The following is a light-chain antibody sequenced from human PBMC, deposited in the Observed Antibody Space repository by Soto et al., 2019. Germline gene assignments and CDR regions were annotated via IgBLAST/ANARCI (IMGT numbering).Light chain of an antibody. CDR3: QQSYSTPKIT. V-gene: IGKV1-39*01. Sequence: DIQMTQSPSSLSASVGDRVTITCRASQSISSYLNWYQQKPGKAPKLLIYAASSLQSGVPSRFSGRGSGADFTLTISSLQPEDFATYYCQQSYSTPKITFGQGTRLDIK. J-gene: IGKJ5*01. CDR1: QSISSY. CDR2: AAS.